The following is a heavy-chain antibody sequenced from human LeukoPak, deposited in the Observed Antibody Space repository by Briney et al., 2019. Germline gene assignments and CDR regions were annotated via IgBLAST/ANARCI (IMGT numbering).Heavy chain of an antibody. CDR2: INPNSGGT. Sequence: ASVKVSCKASGYTFTGYYMHWVRQAPGQGLEWMGWINPNSGGTNYAQKFQGRVTMTRDTSISTAYMELSSLRSEDTAVYYCARDLTPYYYGSGSLDYWGQGTLVTVSS. V-gene: IGHV1-2*02. CDR1: GYTFTGYY. CDR3: ARDLTPYYYGSGSLDY. D-gene: IGHD3-10*01. J-gene: IGHJ4*02.